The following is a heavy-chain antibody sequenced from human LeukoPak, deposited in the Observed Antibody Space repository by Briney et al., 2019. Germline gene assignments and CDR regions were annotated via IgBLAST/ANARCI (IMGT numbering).Heavy chain of an antibody. CDR1: GYTFTGYY. CDR2: IIPIFGTA. CDR3: AREGSVGALRRVFDY. J-gene: IGHJ4*02. Sequence: GASVKVSCKASGYTFTGYYMHWVRQAPGQGLEWMGGIIPIFGTANYAQKFQGRVTITADESTSTAYMELSSLRSEDTAVYYCAREGSVGALRRVFDYWGQGTLVTVSS. V-gene: IGHV1-69*13. D-gene: IGHD1-26*01.